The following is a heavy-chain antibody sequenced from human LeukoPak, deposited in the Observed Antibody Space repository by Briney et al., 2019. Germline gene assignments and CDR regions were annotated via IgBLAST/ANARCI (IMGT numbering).Heavy chain of an antibody. CDR2: ISSSSSYI. V-gene: IGHV3-21*01. J-gene: IGHJ4*02. CDR3: ATNNYGSGSYHHTNSDY. D-gene: IGHD3-10*01. CDR1: GFTFSSYS. Sequence: AGGSLRLSCAASGFTFSSYSMNWVRQAPGKGLGWVSSISSSSSYIYYADSVKGRFTISRDNAKNSLHLQMNSLRAEDTAVYYCATNNYGSGSYHHTNSDYWGQGTLVTVSS.